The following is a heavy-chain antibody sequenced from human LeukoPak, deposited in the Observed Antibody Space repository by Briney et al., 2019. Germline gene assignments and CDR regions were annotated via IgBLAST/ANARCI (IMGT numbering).Heavy chain of an antibody. CDR2: IYHSGGT. V-gene: IGHV4-30-2*01. J-gene: IGHJ4*02. CDR3: ARGMNYYDSSGYYLNYFDY. D-gene: IGHD3-22*01. CDR1: GGSISSGGYS. Sequence: SETLSLTCAVSGGSISSGGYSWSWIRQPPGKGLEWIGYIYHSGGTYYNPSLKSRVTISVDRSKNQFPLKLSSVTAADTAVYYCARGMNYYDSSGYYLNYFDYWGQGTLVTVSS.